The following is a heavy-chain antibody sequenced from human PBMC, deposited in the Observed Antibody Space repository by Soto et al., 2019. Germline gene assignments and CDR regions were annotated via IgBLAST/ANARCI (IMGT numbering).Heavy chain of an antibody. V-gene: IGHV4-31*02. CDR1: GGSISSGGYY. CDR2: IYYSGST. CDR3: ARVGPWVPYYYDSSPYTFENWFDP. J-gene: IGHJ5*02. Sequence: SETLSLTCTVSGGSISSGGYYWSWIRQHPGKGLEWIGYIYYSGSTYYNPSLKSRVTISVDTSKNQFSLKLSSVTAADTAVYYCARVGPWVPYYYDSSPYTFENWFDPWGQGTLVTVSS. D-gene: IGHD3-22*01.